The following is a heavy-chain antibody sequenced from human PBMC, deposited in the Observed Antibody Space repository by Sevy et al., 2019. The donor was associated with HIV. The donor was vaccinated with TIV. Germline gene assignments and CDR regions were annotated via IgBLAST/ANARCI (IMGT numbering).Heavy chain of an antibody. D-gene: IGHD3-22*01. V-gene: IGHV1-18*01. J-gene: IGHJ4*02. CDR2: ISTYSGET. Sequence: ASVKVSCKASGYTFTTYPIGWVRQAPGQGLEWMGWISTYSGETSDAQKFQGRATMTTDTSTNTAYLDLRSLRSDDTALYYCARDSDGSGHYYADFFDYWGQGTLVTVSS. CDR1: GYTFTTYP. CDR3: ARDSDGSGHYYADFFDY.